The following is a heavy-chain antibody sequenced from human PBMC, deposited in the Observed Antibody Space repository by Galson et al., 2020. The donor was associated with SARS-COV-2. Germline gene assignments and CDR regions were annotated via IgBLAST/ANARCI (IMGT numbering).Heavy chain of an antibody. CDR1: GFTFSSYG. D-gene: IGHD3-10*01. Sequence: GESLKISCAASGFTFSSYGIHWVRQAPGKGLEWVAVIWYDGSHKYYADSVKGRFTISRDDSKNTMYLQRNSLRAEDTAVYYCARDLYGSGKYVEYWGQGTLVTVSS. CDR3: ARDLYGSGKYVEY. CDR2: IWYDGSHK. V-gene: IGHV3-33*01. J-gene: IGHJ4*02.